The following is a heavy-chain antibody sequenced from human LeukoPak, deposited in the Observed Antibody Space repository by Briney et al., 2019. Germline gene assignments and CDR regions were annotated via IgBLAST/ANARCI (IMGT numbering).Heavy chain of an antibody. D-gene: IGHD5-12*01. Sequence: QTLSLTCAISGDSVSSNSAAWNWIRQSPSRGLEWLGRTYYRSKWYNDYAVSVKSRITINPDTSKNQFSLQLNSVTPEDTAVYYCARGARGGYDFRYYYYYMDVWGKGTTVTVSS. CDR2: TYYRSKWYN. CDR3: ARGARGGYDFRYYYYYMDV. J-gene: IGHJ6*03. CDR1: GDSVSSNSAA. V-gene: IGHV6-1*01.